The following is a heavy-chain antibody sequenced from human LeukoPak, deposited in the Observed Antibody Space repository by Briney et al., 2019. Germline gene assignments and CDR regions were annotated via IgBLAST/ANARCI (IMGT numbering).Heavy chain of an antibody. CDR1: GFTLSGNW. V-gene: IGHV3-74*01. J-gene: IGHJ4*02. CDR2: MNSDGSST. CDR3: ARRDNYDY. D-gene: IGHD2-15*01. Sequence: PGGSLRLSCAASGFTLSGNWMHWVRQAPGKGLVWVSRMNSDGSSTSYADSVKGRFTISRDNAKNTLYLQMNSLRAEDTAVYYCARRDNYDYWGQGTLVTVSS.